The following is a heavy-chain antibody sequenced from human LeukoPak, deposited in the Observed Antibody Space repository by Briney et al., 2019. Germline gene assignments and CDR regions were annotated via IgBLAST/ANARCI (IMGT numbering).Heavy chain of an antibody. V-gene: IGHV4-34*01. CDR2: INHSGST. Sequence: SETLSLTCAVYGGSFSGYYWSWIRQPPGKGLEWIGEINHSGSTNYNPSLKSRVTISVDTSKNQFSLKLSSVTAADTAAYYCAGLYYYDNSNYYPYNWFDPWGQGTLVTVSS. CDR1: GGSFSGYY. CDR3: AGLYYYDNSNYYPYNWFDP. J-gene: IGHJ5*02. D-gene: IGHD3-22*01.